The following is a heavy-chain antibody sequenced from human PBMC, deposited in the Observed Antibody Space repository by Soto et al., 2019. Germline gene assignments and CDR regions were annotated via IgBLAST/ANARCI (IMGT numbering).Heavy chain of an antibody. Sequence: QVQLQESGPGLVKPSETLSLTCTVSGGSISSYYWSWIRQSPGKGLEWIGYIYYSGITKYNPSLNSRVTISVDTSKNQFSLKLSSVTAADTAVYYCARGRGDTAMAWYYWGQGTLVTVSS. D-gene: IGHD5-18*01. CDR2: IYYSGIT. CDR3: ARGRGDTAMAWYY. J-gene: IGHJ4*02. V-gene: IGHV4-59*01. CDR1: GGSISSYY.